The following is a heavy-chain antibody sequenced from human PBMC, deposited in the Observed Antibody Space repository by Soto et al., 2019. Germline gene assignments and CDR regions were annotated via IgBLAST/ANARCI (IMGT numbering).Heavy chain of an antibody. CDR3: AGDGYCSGGSCLDY. V-gene: IGHV3-21*01. CDR1: GFTFSSYS. Sequence: GGSLRLSCAASGFTFSSYSMNWVRQAPGKGLEWVSSISSSSSYIYYADSVKGRFTISRDNAKNSLYLQMNSLRAEDTAVYYCAGDGYCSGGSCLDYWGQGTLVTVSS. J-gene: IGHJ4*02. CDR2: ISSSSSYI. D-gene: IGHD2-15*01.